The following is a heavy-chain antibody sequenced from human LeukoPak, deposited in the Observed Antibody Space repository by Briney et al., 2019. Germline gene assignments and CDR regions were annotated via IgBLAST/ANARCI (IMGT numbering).Heavy chain of an antibody. D-gene: IGHD2/OR15-2a*01. J-gene: IGHJ5*02. Sequence: GGSLRLSCAASGFTLSNSWIHWVRQAPGKGLVWVSRINSNGSTTTYADSVKGRFTISRDNAKNTLYLQMNSLRAEDTAVYYCARAARADCTSPTCHSWLAPWGQGTQVTVSS. CDR2: INSNGSTT. CDR3: ARAARADCTSPTCHSWLAP. CDR1: GFTLSNSW. V-gene: IGHV3-74*01.